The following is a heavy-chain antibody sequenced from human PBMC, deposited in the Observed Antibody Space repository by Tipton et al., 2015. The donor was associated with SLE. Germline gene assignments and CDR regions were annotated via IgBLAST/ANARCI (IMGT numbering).Heavy chain of an antibody. CDR2: IYTNENT. V-gene: IGHV4-4*07. CDR1: GGSMSSYY. D-gene: IGHD5-12*01. Sequence: TLSLTCIVSGGSMSSYYWSWIRQPAGGGLEWIGRIYTNENTNYNPSLKSRVTMSVDTSKNHFSLKLISVTAADTAVYYCAREFLNPVATVHYYFDLWGRGTLVTVSS. CDR3: AREFLNPVATVHYYFDL. J-gene: IGHJ2*01.